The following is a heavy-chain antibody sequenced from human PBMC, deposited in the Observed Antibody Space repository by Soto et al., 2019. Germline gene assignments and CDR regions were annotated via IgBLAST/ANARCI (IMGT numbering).Heavy chain of an antibody. J-gene: IGHJ4*02. V-gene: IGHV3-30*03. D-gene: IGHD2-8*02. CDR3: TGEVASGY. Sequence: QVQLVESGGGVVQPGRSLRLSCAASGFTVSSYGMHWVRQAPGKGLEWVAVISRDGGTKYYADSVKGRFTISRDNSRNTVLLEMNSLRGDDMAVYYCTGEVASGYWGQGTLVTVS. CDR1: GFTVSSYG. CDR2: ISRDGGTK.